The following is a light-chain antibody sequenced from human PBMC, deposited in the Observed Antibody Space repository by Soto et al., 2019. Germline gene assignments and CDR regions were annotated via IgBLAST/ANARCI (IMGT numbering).Light chain of an antibody. CDR2: EVT. V-gene: IGLV2-14*01. CDR1: TSDVGGYNY. CDR3: SSYTSSGTVV. J-gene: IGLJ2*01. Sequence: QSALTQPASVSGSPGQSITISCTGTTSDVGGYNYVSWYQQHPGKAPKLMIYEVTNRPSEVSNRFSGSKSANTASLTISGLQAEDEADYYCSSYTSSGTVVFGGGTKLTVL.